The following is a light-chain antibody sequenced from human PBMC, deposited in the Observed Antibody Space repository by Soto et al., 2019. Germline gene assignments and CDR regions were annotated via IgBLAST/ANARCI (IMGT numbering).Light chain of an antibody. CDR1: SGHSSYA. CDR3: QTWGTGIRV. CDR2: LNSDGSH. V-gene: IGLV4-69*01. J-gene: IGLJ2*01. Sequence: QPVLTQSPSASASLGASVKLTCTLSSGHSSYAIAWHQQQPEKGPRYLMKLNSDGSHSKGDGIPDRFSGSSSGAERYLTTFGLQSEDEADIYCQTWGTGIRVFGGGTKLTVL.